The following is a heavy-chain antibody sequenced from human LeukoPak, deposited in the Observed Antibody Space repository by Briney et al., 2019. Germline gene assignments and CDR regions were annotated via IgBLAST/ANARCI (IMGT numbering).Heavy chain of an antibody. CDR2: ISWNSGSI. Sequence: GGSLRLSCAASGFTFSSYWMSWVRQAPGKGLEWVSGISWNSGSIGYADSVKGRFTISRDNAKNSLYLQMNSLRAEDTALYYCAKDVVPAAMKGWFDPWGQGTLVTVSS. CDR1: GFTFSSYW. D-gene: IGHD2-2*01. J-gene: IGHJ5*02. V-gene: IGHV3-9*01. CDR3: AKDVVPAAMKGWFDP.